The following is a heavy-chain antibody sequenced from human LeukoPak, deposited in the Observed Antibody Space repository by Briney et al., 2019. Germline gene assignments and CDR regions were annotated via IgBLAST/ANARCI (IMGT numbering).Heavy chain of an antibody. CDR2: IYPGDSDT. V-gene: IGHV5-51*01. D-gene: IGHD3-10*01. CDR1: GYSFTSYW. Sequence: GESLKISCKGSGYSFTSYWIGWVRQMPGKGLEWMGIIYPGDSDTRYSPSFQGQVTISADKSISTAYLQWSSLKASDTAMYYCARQGGLQYYGSRSYPPAHWGQGTLVTVSS. J-gene: IGHJ4*02. CDR3: ARQGGLQYYGSRSYPPAH.